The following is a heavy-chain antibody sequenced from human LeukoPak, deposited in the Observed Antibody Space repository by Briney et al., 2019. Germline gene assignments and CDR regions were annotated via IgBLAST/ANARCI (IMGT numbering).Heavy chain of an antibody. CDR3: ANGGTYSSGP. CDR1: GFTFSNHA. V-gene: IGHV3-23*01. Sequence: GGSLRLSCAASGFTFSNHAMSWVRQAPGKGLEWVSNIRAISGTTFYADSVKGRFTISRDNAKNSLFLQINSLRAEDTAVYYCANGGTYSSGPWGQGTLVTVSS. D-gene: IGHD3-22*01. CDR2: IRAISGTT. J-gene: IGHJ5*02.